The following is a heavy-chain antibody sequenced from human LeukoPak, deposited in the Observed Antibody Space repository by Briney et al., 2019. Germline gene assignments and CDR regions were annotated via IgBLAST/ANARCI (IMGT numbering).Heavy chain of an antibody. CDR2: ISYDGSNK. J-gene: IGHJ3*02. CDR3: AKDLRQWLWDAFDI. V-gene: IGHV3-30*18. Sequence: GGSLRLSCAASGFTFSSYGMHWVRQAPGKGLEWVAVISYDGSNKYYADSVKGRFTISRDNSKNTLYLQMNSLRAEDTAVYYCAKDLRQWLWDAFDIWGQGTMVTVSS. CDR1: GFTFSSYG. D-gene: IGHD6-19*01.